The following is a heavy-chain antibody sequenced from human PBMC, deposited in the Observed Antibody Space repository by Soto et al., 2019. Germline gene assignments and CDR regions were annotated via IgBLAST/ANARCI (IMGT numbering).Heavy chain of an antibody. J-gene: IGHJ4*02. CDR3: AREGITMVRGVLFDY. D-gene: IGHD3-10*01. CDR1: GFTFSSYG. V-gene: IGHV3-33*01. CDR2: IWYDGSNK. Sequence: QVQLVESGGGVVQPGRSLRLSCAASGFTFSSYGMHWVRQAPGKGLEWVAVIWYDGSNKYYADSVKGRFTISRDNSKNTLYLQMNSLRAEDTAVYYSAREGITMVRGVLFDYWGQGTLVTVSS.